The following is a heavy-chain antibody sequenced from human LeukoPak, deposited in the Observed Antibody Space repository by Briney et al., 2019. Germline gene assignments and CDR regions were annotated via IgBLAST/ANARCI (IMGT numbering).Heavy chain of an antibody. D-gene: IGHD3-10*01. CDR2: ISYDGSNK. V-gene: IGHV3-30-3*01. CDR3: ASHYGFDY. Sequence: PGGSLRLSCAASGFTFSSYAMHWVRQAPGKGLEWVAVISYDGSNKYYADYVKGRFTISRDNSKNTLYLQMNSLRAEDTAVYYCASHYGFDYWGKGTLVTVSS. J-gene: IGHJ4*02. CDR1: GFTFSSYA.